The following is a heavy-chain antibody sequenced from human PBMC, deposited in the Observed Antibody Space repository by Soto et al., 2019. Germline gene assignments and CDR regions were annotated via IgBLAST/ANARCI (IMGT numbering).Heavy chain of an antibody. CDR3: VRDRRASSSSATGWFDP. J-gene: IGHJ5*02. V-gene: IGHV3-21*01. D-gene: IGHD6-6*01. Sequence: EVQLVESGGGLVKPGGSLRLSCPAPGFTLSSYRMNWVRQVPGKGREWVSCITGSSDYIYYADSVKGRFTISRDNAKNSLYLQMNNLRAEDTAVYYCVRDRRASSSSATGWFDPWGQGTLVTVSS. CDR2: ITGSSDYI. CDR1: GFTLSSYR.